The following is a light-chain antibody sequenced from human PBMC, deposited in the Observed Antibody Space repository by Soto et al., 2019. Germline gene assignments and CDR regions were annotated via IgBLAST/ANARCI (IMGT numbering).Light chain of an antibody. V-gene: IGKV3-20*01. CDR2: GAS. Sequence: EIVLTQSPGTLSLSPGERATLSCSAIQSVSSSYLAWYQQKPGQAPRLLIYGASSRATGIPDRFSGSGSGTDFTLTISRLEPEDFAVYYCQQYHDWPPLTFGQGTRLEIK. CDR1: QSVSSSY. CDR3: QQYHDWPPLT. J-gene: IGKJ5*01.